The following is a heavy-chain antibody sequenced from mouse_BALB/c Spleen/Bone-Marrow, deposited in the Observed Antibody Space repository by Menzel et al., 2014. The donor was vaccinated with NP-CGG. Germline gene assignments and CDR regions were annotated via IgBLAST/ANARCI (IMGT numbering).Heavy chain of an antibody. D-gene: IGHD2-4*01. CDR1: GFTFSDYY. J-gene: IGHJ3*01. Sequence: EVMLVESGGGLVQPGGSLKLSCATSGFTFSDYYMYWVRQTPEKRLEWVAYISNGGGSTYYPDTVKGRFTISRDNAKNTLYQQMSRLKSEDTAMYYCARHNYDETWFAYWGQGTLVTVSA. CDR3: ARHNYDETWFAY. CDR2: ISNGGGST. V-gene: IGHV5-12*02.